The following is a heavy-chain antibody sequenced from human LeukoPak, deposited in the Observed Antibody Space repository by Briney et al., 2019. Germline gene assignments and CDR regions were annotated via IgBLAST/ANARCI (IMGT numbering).Heavy chain of an antibody. CDR2: ISAYNGNT. Sequence: ASVKVSCKASGYTFTSYGISWVRQAPGQGLEWMGWISAYNGNTNYAQKLQGRVTMTTDTSTSTAYMELRSLRSEDTAVYYCARIPAAAIPADAFDIWGQGTMVTVSS. J-gene: IGHJ3*02. D-gene: IGHD2-2*02. CDR1: GYTFTSYG. CDR3: ARIPAAAIPADAFDI. V-gene: IGHV1-18*01.